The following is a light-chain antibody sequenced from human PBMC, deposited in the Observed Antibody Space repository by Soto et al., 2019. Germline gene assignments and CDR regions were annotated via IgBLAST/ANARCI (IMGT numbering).Light chain of an antibody. V-gene: IGKV1-5*01. CDR2: SVS. CDR1: QSVNSW. Sequence: DIQMTQSPSTLSADVGDIVTSTCRASQSVNSWLSWYQQKPGRAPKLLIYSVSNLDSGVPSRFSGSGSGTEFTLTISSLPPDDFATYYCQQFSSYSRTFGQGTKVEMK. CDR3: QQFSSYSRT. J-gene: IGKJ1*01.